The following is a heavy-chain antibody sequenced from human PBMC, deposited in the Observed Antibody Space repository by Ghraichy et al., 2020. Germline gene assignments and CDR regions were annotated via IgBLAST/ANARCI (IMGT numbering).Heavy chain of an antibody. CDR3: AREAPRAIFGVVIIGLDY. CDR1: GYTFTSYG. Sequence: ASVKVSCKASGYTFTSYGISWVRQAPGQGLEWMGWISAYNGNTNYAQKLQGRVTMTTDTSTSTAYMELRSLRSDDTAVYYCAREAPRAIFGVVIIGLDYWGQGTLVTVSS. D-gene: IGHD3-3*01. J-gene: IGHJ4*02. V-gene: IGHV1-18*01. CDR2: ISAYNGNT.